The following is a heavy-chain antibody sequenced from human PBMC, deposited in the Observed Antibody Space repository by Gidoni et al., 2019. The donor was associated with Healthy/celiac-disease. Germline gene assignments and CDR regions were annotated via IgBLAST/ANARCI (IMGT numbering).Heavy chain of an antibody. J-gene: IGHJ5*02. Sequence: QVQLQQWGAGLLKPSETLSLTSAVYGGSFRGYYWSWIRQPPGKGLEWIGEINHSGSTNYNPSLKSRVTISVDTSKNQFSLKLSSVTAADTAVYYCARGGRDIVVVPAAPWNWFDPWGQGTLVTVSS. CDR1: GGSFRGYY. V-gene: IGHV4-34*01. D-gene: IGHD2-2*01. CDR3: ARGGRDIVVVPAAPWNWFDP. CDR2: INHSGST.